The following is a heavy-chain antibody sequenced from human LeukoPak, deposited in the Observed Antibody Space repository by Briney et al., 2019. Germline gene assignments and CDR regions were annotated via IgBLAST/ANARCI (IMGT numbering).Heavy chain of an antibody. CDR1: GFTFSDYY. D-gene: IGHD6-19*01. V-gene: IGHV3-11*05. CDR2: ISSSSSYT. J-gene: IGHJ4*02. Sequence: GVSLRLSCAASGFTFSDYYMSWIRQAPGKGLEWVSYISSSSSYTNYADSVKGRFTISRDNSKNTLYLQMNSLRAEDTALYFCAKDARRSSGWYFFDHWGQGTLVTVSS. CDR3: AKDARRSSGWYFFDH.